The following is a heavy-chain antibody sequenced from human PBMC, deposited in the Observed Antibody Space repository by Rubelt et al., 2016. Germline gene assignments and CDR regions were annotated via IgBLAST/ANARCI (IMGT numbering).Heavy chain of an antibody. CDR2: IYYSGST. Sequence: QVQLQQWGAGLLKPSETLSLTCAVYRGSSSGYYWSWIRQPPGKGLEWIGSIYYSGSTYYNPSLKSRVTISVDTPKNLFSLKLGSVTAADTAVYYCARDSDYGMDVWGRGTTVTVSS. D-gene: IGHD3-10*01. V-gene: IGHV4-34*11. J-gene: IGHJ6*02. CDR3: ARDSDYGMDV. CDR1: RGSSSGYY.